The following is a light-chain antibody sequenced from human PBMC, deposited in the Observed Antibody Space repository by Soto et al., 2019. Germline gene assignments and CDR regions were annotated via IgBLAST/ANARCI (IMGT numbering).Light chain of an antibody. J-gene: IGKJ5*01. CDR2: DAS. Sequence: DVQMTQSASSLSASVGHTITITCKATQDISKYLNWYQQKQGEARKILIYDASKLETGVPSRFSGSGSGTDFTFTISSLKNEDFATYHCQQYDHITITFGQGTRLEIK. CDR1: QDISKY. CDR3: QQYDHITIT. V-gene: IGKV1-33*01.